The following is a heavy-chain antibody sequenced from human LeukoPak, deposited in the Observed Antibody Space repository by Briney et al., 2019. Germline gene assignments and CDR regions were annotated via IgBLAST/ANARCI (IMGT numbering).Heavy chain of an antibody. CDR1: GGSFSGYY. J-gene: IGHJ6*03. CDR3: ARGGGSYYMDV. Sequence: SETLSLTCAVYGGSFSGYYWSWIRQPPGKGLEWIGEINHSGSTNYNPSLKSRVTISVDTSKNQFSLKLSSVTAADTAVYYCARGGGSYYMDVWGKGTTVTISS. CDR2: INHSGST. D-gene: IGHD3-10*01. V-gene: IGHV4-34*01.